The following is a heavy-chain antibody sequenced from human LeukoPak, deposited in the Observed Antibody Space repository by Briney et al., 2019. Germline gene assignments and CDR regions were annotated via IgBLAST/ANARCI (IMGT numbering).Heavy chain of an antibody. J-gene: IGHJ4*02. CDR3: ARDESGYDYKGPYYFDY. Sequence: GGSLRLSCAASGFTFSSYWMSWVRQAPGKGLEWVANIKQDGSEKYYVDSVKGRFTISRDNAKNSLYLQMNSLRAEDTAVYYCARDESGYDYKGPYYFDYWGQGTLVTVSS. V-gene: IGHV3-7*03. D-gene: IGHD5-12*01. CDR1: GFTFSSYW. CDR2: IKQDGSEK.